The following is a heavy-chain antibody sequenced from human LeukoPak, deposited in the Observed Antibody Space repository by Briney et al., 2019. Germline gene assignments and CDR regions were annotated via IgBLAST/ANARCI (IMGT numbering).Heavy chain of an antibody. CDR1: GYTFTSYY. D-gene: IGHD6-6*01. J-gene: IGHJ6*02. Sequence: GASVKVSCKASGYTFTSYYMHWVRQAPGQGLEWMGGIIPIFGTANYAQKFQGRVTITADESTSTAYMELSSLRSEDTAMYYCARSLYSSSSAYYYYGLDVWGQGTTVTVSS. V-gene: IGHV1-69*13. CDR2: IIPIFGTA. CDR3: ARSLYSSSSAYYYYGLDV.